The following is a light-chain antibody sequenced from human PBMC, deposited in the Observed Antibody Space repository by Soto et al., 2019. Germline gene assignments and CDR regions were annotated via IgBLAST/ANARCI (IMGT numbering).Light chain of an antibody. CDR2: GNN. Sequence: QSVLTQPPSVSGAPGQRVTISCTGSSSNIGAGYDVHWYQHLPGTAPKLLIYGNNNRPSGVPDQLSASKSATSASLAITGLQTEDEADYYCQSYDSSLNGWVFGGGTQLTVL. V-gene: IGLV1-40*01. CDR1: SSNIGAGYD. J-gene: IGLJ3*02. CDR3: QSYDSSLNGWV.